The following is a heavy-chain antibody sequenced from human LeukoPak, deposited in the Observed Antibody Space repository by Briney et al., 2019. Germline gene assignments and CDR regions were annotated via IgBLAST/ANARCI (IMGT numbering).Heavy chain of an antibody. V-gene: IGHV1-69*13. CDR1: GGTFSSYA. CDR3: ARGASQGAVNDY. Sequence: ASVKVSCKASGGTFSSYAISWVRQAPGQGLEWMGGIIPIFGTANHAQKFQGRVTITADESTSTAYMELSSLRSEDTAVYYCARGASQGAVNDYWGQGTLVTVSS. CDR2: IIPIFGTA. J-gene: IGHJ4*02. D-gene: IGHD3-10*01.